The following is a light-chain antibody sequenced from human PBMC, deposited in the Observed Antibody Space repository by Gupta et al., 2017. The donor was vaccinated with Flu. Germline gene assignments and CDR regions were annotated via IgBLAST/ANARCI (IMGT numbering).Light chain of an antibody. J-gene: IGKJ4*01. CDR2: DAS. Sequence: IVLTQSQATLSLSPGERATLSCRASQSVSSYLAWYQQKPGQAPSLLIYDASNRATGIPARFSGSGSGTDFTLTISSLEPEDFAVYYCQQRSNWPQITFGGGTKVEIK. CDR3: QQRSNWPQIT. V-gene: IGKV3-11*01. CDR1: QSVSSY.